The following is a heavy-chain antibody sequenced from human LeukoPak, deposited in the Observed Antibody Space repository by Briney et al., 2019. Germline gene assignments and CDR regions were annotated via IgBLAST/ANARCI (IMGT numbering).Heavy chain of an antibody. J-gene: IGHJ6*03. CDR3: ARDATTAVGWVYMDV. CDR2: IKQDGSEK. V-gene: IGHV3-7*01. D-gene: IGHD6-13*01. Sequence: GGSLRLSCAASGFTFSSYWMSWVRQAPGKGLEWVANIKQDGSEKYYVDSVKGRFTISRDNAKNSLYLQMNSLRAEDTALYYCARDATTAVGWVYMDVWGKGTTVTISS. CDR1: GFTFSSYW.